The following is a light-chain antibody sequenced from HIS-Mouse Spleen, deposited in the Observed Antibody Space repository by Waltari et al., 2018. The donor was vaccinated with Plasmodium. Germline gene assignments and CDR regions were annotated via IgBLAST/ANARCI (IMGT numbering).Light chain of an antibody. V-gene: IGLV5-37*01. CDR1: RDLNVGSYN. CDR2: YYSDSDK. Sequence: QPVLTQPPSSSASPGESARLTCTFPRDLNVGSYNISWYHQKPGSPPRYLLYYYSDSDKGQGSGVPSRFSGSKDASANTGILLISGLQSEDEADYYCMIWPSNASGVFGGGTKLTVL. CDR3: MIWPSNASGV. J-gene: IGLJ3*02.